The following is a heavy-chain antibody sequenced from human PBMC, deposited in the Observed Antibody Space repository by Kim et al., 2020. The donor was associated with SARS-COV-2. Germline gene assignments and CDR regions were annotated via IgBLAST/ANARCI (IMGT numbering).Heavy chain of an antibody. CDR2: ISAYNGNT. CDR1: GYTFTSYG. CDR3: ARVSYYDSSGNHYYYGMDV. J-gene: IGHJ6*02. D-gene: IGHD3-22*01. V-gene: IGHV1-18*01. Sequence: ASVKVSCKSSGYTFTSYGISWVRQAPGQGLEWMGWISAYNGNTNYAQKLQGRVTMTTDTSTSTAYMELRSLRSDDTAVYYCARVSYYDSSGNHYYYGMDVWGQGTTVTVSS.